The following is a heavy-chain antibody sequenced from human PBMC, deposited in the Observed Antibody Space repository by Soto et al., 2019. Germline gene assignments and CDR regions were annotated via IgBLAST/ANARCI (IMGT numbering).Heavy chain of an antibody. CDR2: IRSKANSYAT. Sequence: EVQLVESGGGLVQPGGSLKLYCAASGFTFSGSAMHWVRQASGKGLEWVGRIRSKANSYATAYAASVKGRFTISRDDSKNTAYLQMNSLKTEDTAVYYCTRTYYYDSSGSTAGYWGQGTLVTVSS. V-gene: IGHV3-73*02. CDR1: GFTFSGSA. D-gene: IGHD3-22*01. J-gene: IGHJ4*02. CDR3: TRTYYYDSSGSTAGY.